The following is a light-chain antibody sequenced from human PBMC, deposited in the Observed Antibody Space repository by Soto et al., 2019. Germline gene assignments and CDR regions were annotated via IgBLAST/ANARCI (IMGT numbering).Light chain of an antibody. V-gene: IGKV1-13*02. CDR1: QGISSA. CDR3: QQFNSYHCT. J-gene: IGKJ5*01. CDR2: DAS. Sequence: AIQLTQSPSSLSASVGDRVTITCRASQGISSALAWYQQKPGKAPKLLIYDASSLESGVPSRFSGSGSGTDFTLTISSLQPEDFATYYCQQFNSYHCTFGQGTRLEIK.